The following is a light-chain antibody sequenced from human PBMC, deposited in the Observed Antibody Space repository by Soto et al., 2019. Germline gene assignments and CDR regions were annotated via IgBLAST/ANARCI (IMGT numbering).Light chain of an antibody. V-gene: IGLV2-14*01. CDR3: SSYTSSSTPLYV. CDR1: SSDVGGYNY. J-gene: IGLJ1*01. CDR2: DVS. Sequence: QSVLTQPASVSVSPGQSITISCTGTSSDVGGYNYVSWYQQHPGKAPKLMIYDVSNRPSGVSNRFSGSKSGNTASLTISGLQAEDEADYYCSSYTSSSTPLYVFGTG.